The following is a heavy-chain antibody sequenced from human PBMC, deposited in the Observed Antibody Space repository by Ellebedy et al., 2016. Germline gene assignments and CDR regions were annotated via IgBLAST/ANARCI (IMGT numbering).Heavy chain of an antibody. Sequence: SETLSLXXAVSGGSISSSNWWSWVRQPPGKGLEWIGEIYHSGSTNYNPSLKSRVTISVDTSKNQFSLKLSSVTAADTAVYYCARSPGRGARTYYYDSSVWFAPWGQGTLVTVSS. CDR2: IYHSGST. D-gene: IGHD3-22*01. J-gene: IGHJ5*02. CDR3: ARSPGRGARTYYYDSSVWFAP. V-gene: IGHV4-4*02. CDR1: GGSISSSNW.